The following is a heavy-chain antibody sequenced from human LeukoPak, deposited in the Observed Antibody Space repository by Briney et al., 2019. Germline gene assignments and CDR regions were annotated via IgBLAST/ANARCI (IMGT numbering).Heavy chain of an antibody. Sequence: ASVKVSCKASGYTFTGYYMHWVRQAPGQRLEWMGWINAGNGNTKYSQKFQGRVTITRDTSASTAYMELSSLRSEDTAVYYCAREGIPSFKVAGTGDFDYWGQGTLVTVSS. CDR1: GYTFTGYY. J-gene: IGHJ4*02. CDR2: INAGNGNT. CDR3: AREGIPSFKVAGTGDFDY. D-gene: IGHD6-19*01. V-gene: IGHV1-3*01.